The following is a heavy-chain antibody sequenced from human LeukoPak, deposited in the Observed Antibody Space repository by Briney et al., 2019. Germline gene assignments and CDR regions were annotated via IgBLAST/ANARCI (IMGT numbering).Heavy chain of an antibody. Sequence: GGSLRLSCAASGSTLSGNAMSWVRQAPGRGLEWVSGVGGDDRTHYADSVRGRFTISRDNSMNTVSLDMNRLRVEDTAVYYCAKDLSWWAAADHWGQGALVTVAS. J-gene: IGHJ1*01. CDR3: AKDLSWWAAADH. D-gene: IGHD2-15*01. V-gene: IGHV3-23*01. CDR2: VGGDDRT. CDR1: GSTLSGNA.